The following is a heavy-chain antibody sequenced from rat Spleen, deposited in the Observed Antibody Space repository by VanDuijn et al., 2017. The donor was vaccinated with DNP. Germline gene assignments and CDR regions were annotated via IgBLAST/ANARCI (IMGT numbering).Heavy chain of an antibody. CDR3: ARHDYGSYGLSGDGYFDY. Sequence: EVQLVESGGGLVQSGRSLKLSCAGSGFTFSDHYMAWVRQGPTKGLEWVASISDDGGTTYYRDSVKGRFTVSRDNAKSTLYLQMDSLRSEDTATYYCARHDYGSYGLSGDGYFDYWGQGVMVTVSS. CDR1: GFTFSDHY. J-gene: IGHJ2*01. CDR2: ISDDGGTT. D-gene: IGHD1-3*01. V-gene: IGHV5-25*01.